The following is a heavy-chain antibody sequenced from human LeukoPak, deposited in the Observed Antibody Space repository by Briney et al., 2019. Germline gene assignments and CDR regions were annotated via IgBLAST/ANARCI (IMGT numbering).Heavy chain of an antibody. Sequence: PGGSLRLSCAASGFTPSSYWMHWVRQAPGKGLVWVSRINSDGSSTSYADSVKGRFTISRDNAKNTLYLQMNSLRAEDTAVYYCASGRNYDILTGRTVDYWGQGTLVTVSS. CDR1: GFTPSSYW. CDR2: INSDGSST. CDR3: ASGRNYDILTGRTVDY. J-gene: IGHJ4*02. V-gene: IGHV3-74*01. D-gene: IGHD3-9*01.